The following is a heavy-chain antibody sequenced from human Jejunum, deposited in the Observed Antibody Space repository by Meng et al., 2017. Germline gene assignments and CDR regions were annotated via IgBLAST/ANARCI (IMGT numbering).Heavy chain of an antibody. V-gene: IGHV1-2*06. CDR2: MNPNNGDT. Sequence: QVHRVQFGAEVKKPGAPVRVSCEASGYTFTAYYVHWVRQAPGQGLEWMGRMNPNNGDTNYAQKFQGRVTMTRATSTAYMDLSSLTSDDTAVYYCAKDEGTTTAFDHWGQGTLVTVSS. CDR1: GYTFTAYY. J-gene: IGHJ4*02. CDR3: AKDEGTTTAFDH. D-gene: IGHD1-26*01.